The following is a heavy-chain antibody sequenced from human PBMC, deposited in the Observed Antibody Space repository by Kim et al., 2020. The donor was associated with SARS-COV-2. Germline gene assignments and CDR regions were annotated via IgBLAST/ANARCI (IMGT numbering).Heavy chain of an antibody. J-gene: IGHJ4*02. CDR1: GFTFSSYG. CDR3: ARDRNSGYDYY. D-gene: IGHD5-12*01. Sequence: GGSLRLSCAASGFTFSSYGMHWVRQAPGKGLEWVAVISYDGSNKYYADYVKGRFTISRDNSKNTLYLQMNSLSAADTAVYYCARDRNSGYDYYWGQGTL. CDR2: ISYDGSNK. V-gene: IGHV3-33*05.